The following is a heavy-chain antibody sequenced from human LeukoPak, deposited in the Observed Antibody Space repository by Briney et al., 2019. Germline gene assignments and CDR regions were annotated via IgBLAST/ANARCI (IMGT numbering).Heavy chain of an antibody. Sequence: GGSLRLSCAASGFTFRRYAMHWVRQAPGKGLEWVSAISGSGGSTYYADSVKGRFTISRDNSKNTLYLQMNSLRAEDTAVYYCAKDTNAAAGTDFDYWGQGTLVTVSS. CDR1: GFTFRRYA. CDR2: ISGSGGST. CDR3: AKDTNAAAGTDFDY. V-gene: IGHV3-23*01. D-gene: IGHD6-13*01. J-gene: IGHJ4*02.